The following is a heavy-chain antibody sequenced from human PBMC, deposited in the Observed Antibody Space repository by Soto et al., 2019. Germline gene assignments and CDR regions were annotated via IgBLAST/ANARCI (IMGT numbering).Heavy chain of an antibody. CDR3: ARENYYDSSGYLQPLGV. Sequence: ASVKVSCKASGYTFTSYYMHWVRQAPGQGLEWMGIINPSGGSTSYAQKFQGRVTMTRDTSTSTVYMELSSLRSEDTAVYYCARENYYDSSGYLQPLGVWGQGTTVTVSS. V-gene: IGHV1-46*01. D-gene: IGHD3-22*01. CDR2: INPSGGST. J-gene: IGHJ6*02. CDR1: GYTFTSYY.